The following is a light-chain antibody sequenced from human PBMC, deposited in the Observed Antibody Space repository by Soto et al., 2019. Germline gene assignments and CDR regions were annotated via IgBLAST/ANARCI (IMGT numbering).Light chain of an antibody. V-gene: IGKV3-15*01. Sequence: IVMTQSPATLSVSPGQRATLSCRTSQSISSNLAWYQQRPGQAPRLLIYGASTRATGVPARFSGSGSGTDFVRIIISLQSEDFAIYYCQQYNKWPLFTFGPGTRVDI. CDR1: QSISSN. CDR2: GAS. J-gene: IGKJ3*01. CDR3: QQYNKWPLFT.